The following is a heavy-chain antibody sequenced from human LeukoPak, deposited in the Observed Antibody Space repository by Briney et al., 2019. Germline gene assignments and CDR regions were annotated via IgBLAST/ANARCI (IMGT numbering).Heavy chain of an antibody. Sequence: ASVKVSCKASGYTFTSYDINWVRQATGQGLEWMGWMNPNSGNTGYAQKFQGRVTMTRNTSISTAYMELSSLRSEDTAVYYCARALRKKGVRGVIPNYYYMDVWGKGTTVTISS. CDR3: ARALRKKGVRGVIPNYYYMDV. V-gene: IGHV1-8*01. CDR2: MNPNSGNT. J-gene: IGHJ6*03. CDR1: GYTFTSYD. D-gene: IGHD3-10*01.